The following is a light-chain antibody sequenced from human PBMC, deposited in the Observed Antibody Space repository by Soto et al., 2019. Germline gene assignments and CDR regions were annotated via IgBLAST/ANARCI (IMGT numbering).Light chain of an antibody. J-gene: IGKJ5*01. CDR3: QQRSNWPPIT. CDR2: GAS. CDR1: QSVSSN. V-gene: IGKV3-11*01. Sequence: DIVFTQAPGTLSLSPGERATLSCRASQSVSSNLAWYQQRPGQAPRLPIYGASNRAAGIPDRFSGSGSGTDFTLTINSLEPEDFAVYYCQQRSNWPPITFGQGTRLENK.